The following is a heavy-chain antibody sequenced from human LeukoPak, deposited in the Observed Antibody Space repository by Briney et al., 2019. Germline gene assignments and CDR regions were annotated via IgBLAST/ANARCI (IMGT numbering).Heavy chain of an antibody. Sequence: GASVKVSCKVSGYTLTELSMHWVRQAPGKGLEWMGGFDPEGGETIYAQKFQGRVTMTEDTSTDTAYMELSSLRSEDTAVYYCAPRGYCSGGSCYGGYFQHWGQGTLVTVSS. CDR3: APRGYCSGGSCYGGYFQH. D-gene: IGHD2-15*01. J-gene: IGHJ1*01. CDR1: GYTLTELS. V-gene: IGHV1-24*01. CDR2: FDPEGGET.